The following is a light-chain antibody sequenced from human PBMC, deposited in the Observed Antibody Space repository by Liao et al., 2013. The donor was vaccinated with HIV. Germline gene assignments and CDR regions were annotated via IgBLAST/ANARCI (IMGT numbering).Light chain of an antibody. CDR2: QDS. V-gene: IGLV3-1*01. CDR1: KLGDKY. Sequence: SYELTQAPSVSVSPGQTARITCSGEKLGDKYVSWYQQRPGRSPVLVIYQDSKRPPGIPERFSGSNSGNTATLTISRVEAGDEADYYCHVWDSSTEVIGGGTKLTVL. J-gene: IGLJ3*02. CDR3: HVWDSSTEV.